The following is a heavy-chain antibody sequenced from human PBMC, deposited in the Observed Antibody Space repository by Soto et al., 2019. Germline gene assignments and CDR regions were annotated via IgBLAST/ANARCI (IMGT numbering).Heavy chain of an antibody. V-gene: IGHV1-69*04. Sequence: SGTVSCKASGGTFRNYPINWVRQAPGQGLEWMGSIFPLTDIPDYAQNFQARLTISADKSTSTAYMELSSLTSDDTAMYFCARGPLVVLNYFESWGQGTLVTVS. CDR1: GGTFRNYP. CDR3: ARGPLVVLNYFES. CDR2: IFPLTDIP. J-gene: IGHJ4*02.